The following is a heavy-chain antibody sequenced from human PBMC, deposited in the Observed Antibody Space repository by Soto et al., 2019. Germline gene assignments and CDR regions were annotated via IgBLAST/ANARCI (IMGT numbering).Heavy chain of an antibody. D-gene: IGHD6-6*01. CDR2: IYYSGST. V-gene: IGHV4-30-4*01. Sequence: TLSLTCTVSGGSIGDTFHYWSWIRQPPGKGLEWIGYIYYSGSTYYIPSLRGRVIISLNTSKNQFSLSLNSVTAADTAVYYCARGGSYTSSFDFWGRGTLVTVSS. CDR3: ARGGSYTSSFDF. CDR1: GGSIGDTFHY. J-gene: IGHJ4*02.